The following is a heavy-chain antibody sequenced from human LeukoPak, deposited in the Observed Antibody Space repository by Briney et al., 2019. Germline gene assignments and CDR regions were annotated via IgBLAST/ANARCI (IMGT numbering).Heavy chain of an antibody. CDR3: ARGNWAYYYDSSGYMGDYYFDY. D-gene: IGHD3-22*01. J-gene: IGHJ4*02. CDR1: GGSISSGSYY. Sequence: ASQTLSLTCTVSGGSISSGSYYWRWIRQPAGKGLGWIGRIYTSGSPNYNPSLKSRVTISVDTSKNQFSLKLSSVTAADTAVYYCARGNWAYYYDSSGYMGDYYFDYWGQGTLVTVSS. CDR2: IYTSGSP. V-gene: IGHV4-61*02.